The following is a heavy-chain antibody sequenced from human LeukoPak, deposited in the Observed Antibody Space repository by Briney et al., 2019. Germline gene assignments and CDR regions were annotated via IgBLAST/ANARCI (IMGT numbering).Heavy chain of an antibody. CDR2: INWNGGST. Sequence: PGGSLRLSCAASGFTFDDYGMSWVRQAPGKGLEWVSGINWNGGSTGYADSVKGRFTISRDNAKNSLYLQMNSLRVEDTALYHCASWSGSYYAFDIWGQGTMVTVSS. CDR1: GFTFDDYG. J-gene: IGHJ3*02. CDR3: ASWSGSYYAFDI. V-gene: IGHV3-20*01. D-gene: IGHD1-26*01.